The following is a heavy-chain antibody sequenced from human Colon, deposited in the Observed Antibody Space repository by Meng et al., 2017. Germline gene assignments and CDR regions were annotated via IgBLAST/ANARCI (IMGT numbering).Heavy chain of an antibody. J-gene: IGHJ4*01. Sequence: GESLKISCVGSGFTFSNHGMSWARQAPGKGLEWVSAVGGGGDTTYYADSAKGRFTISRDNSKNTMYLQMNNLRAEDEAVYYCARITSSASDHWGQGTMVTVSS. CDR1: GFTFSNHG. V-gene: IGHV3-23*01. CDR2: VGGGGDTT. CDR3: ARITSSASDH.